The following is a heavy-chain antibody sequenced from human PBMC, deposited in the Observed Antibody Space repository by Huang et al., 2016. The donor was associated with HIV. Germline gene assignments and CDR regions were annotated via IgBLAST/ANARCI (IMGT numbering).Heavy chain of an antibody. CDR2: IYYRGST. CDR3: ARLPGSITMIRGVITDPY. J-gene: IGHJ4*02. CDR1: GGSIRSDNYY. D-gene: IGHD3-10*01. V-gene: IGHV4-39*01. Sequence: QLQLQESGPGLVKPSETLSLTCTVSGGSIRSDNYYWGWIRQPPGKGREWIGSIYYRGSTYYNPSRKSRVTITVDTSKNQFSLKMRSVTAADTAVYYCARLPGSITMIRGVITDPYWGQGTLVTVSS.